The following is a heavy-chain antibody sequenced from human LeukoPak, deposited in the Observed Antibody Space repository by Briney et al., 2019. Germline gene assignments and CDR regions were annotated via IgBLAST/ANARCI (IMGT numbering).Heavy chain of an antibody. Sequence: GGSLRLSCAASGFTFSSYGMSWVRQAPGKGLEWVSAISGSGGRTYYADSVKGRFTISRDNSKNTLYLQMNSLRAEDTAVYYCAKGYDSSGYYSLYYYYYMDVWGKGTTVTISS. V-gene: IGHV3-23*01. D-gene: IGHD3-22*01. J-gene: IGHJ6*03. CDR1: GFTFSSYG. CDR2: ISGSGGRT. CDR3: AKGYDSSGYYSLYYYYYMDV.